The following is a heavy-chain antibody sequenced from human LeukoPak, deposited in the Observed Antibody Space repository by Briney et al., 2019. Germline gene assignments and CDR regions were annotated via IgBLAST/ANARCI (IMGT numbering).Heavy chain of an antibody. CDR2: IYYSGST. CDR3: AREKTTVIRNWFDP. CDR1: GGSISSSSYY. V-gene: IGHV4-39*02. Sequence: SETLSLTCTVSGGSISSSSYYWGWIRQPPGKGLEWIGSIYYSGSTYYNPSLKSRVTISVDTSENQFSLKPSSVTAADTAVYYCAREKTTVIRNWFDPWGQGTLVTVSS. J-gene: IGHJ5*02. D-gene: IGHD4-17*01.